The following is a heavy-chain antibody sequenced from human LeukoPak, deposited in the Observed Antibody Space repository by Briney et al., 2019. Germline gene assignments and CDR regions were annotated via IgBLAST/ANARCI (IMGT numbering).Heavy chain of an antibody. D-gene: IGHD6-19*01. Sequence: GGSLRLSCAAYGFTFSSYAMSWVRQAPGKGLEWVSAISGSGGSTYYADSVKGRFTISRDNSKNTLYLQMNSLRAEDTAVYYCAKKRPKGGIAVAGSLYFDYWGQGTLVTVSS. CDR3: AKKRPKGGIAVAGSLYFDY. V-gene: IGHV3-23*01. CDR2: ISGSGGST. J-gene: IGHJ4*02. CDR1: GFTFSSYA.